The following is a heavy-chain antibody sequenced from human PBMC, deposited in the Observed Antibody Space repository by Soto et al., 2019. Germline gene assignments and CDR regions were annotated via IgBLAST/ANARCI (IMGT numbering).Heavy chain of an antibody. V-gene: IGHV3-30*18. D-gene: IGHD3-16*01. CDR1: GFTFSSYG. Sequence: QVQLVESGGGVVQPGRSLRLSCAASGFTFSSYGMHWVRQAPGKGLEWVAVISYYGSNKYYADSVKGRFTISRDNSKNTLYLQMNSLRAEDTAVYYCAKLGGWFDPWGQGTLVTVSS. CDR3: AKLGGWFDP. J-gene: IGHJ5*02. CDR2: ISYYGSNK.